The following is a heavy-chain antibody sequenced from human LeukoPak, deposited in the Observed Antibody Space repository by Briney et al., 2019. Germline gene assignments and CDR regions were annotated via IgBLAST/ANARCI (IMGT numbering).Heavy chain of an antibody. CDR1: GFTFSSYA. CDR3: AKDEIFRAALIYYGMDV. CDR2: ISGSGGST. D-gene: IGHD3-3*01. Sequence: GGSLRLSCAASGFTFSSYAMSWVRQAPVKGLEWVSAISGSGGSTYYADSVKGRFTISRDNSKNTLYLQMNSLRAEDTAVYYCAKDEIFRAALIYYGMDVWGQGTTVTVPS. V-gene: IGHV3-23*01. J-gene: IGHJ6*02.